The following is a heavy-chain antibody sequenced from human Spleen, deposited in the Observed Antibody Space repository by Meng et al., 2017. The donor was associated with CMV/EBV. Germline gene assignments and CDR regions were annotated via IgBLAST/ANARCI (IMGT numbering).Heavy chain of an antibody. CDR1: GFTFSSYG. CDR3: AKEGPPGSSHRLEY. V-gene: IGHV3-30*02. Sequence: GGSLRLSCAASGFTFSSYGIHWVRQAPGKGLEWVAFIRYDGSSKYYADSVRGRFTISRDNSKNTVYLPMNSLRAEDTAMYYCAKEGPPGSSHRLEYWGQGTLVTVSS. D-gene: IGHD6-6*01. J-gene: IGHJ4*02. CDR2: IRYDGSSK.